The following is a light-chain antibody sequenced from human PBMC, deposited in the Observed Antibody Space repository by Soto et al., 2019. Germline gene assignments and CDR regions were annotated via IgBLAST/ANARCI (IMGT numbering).Light chain of an antibody. CDR3: QQLSRYPLT. J-gene: IGKJ4*01. CDR1: QALMNY. V-gene: IGKV1-9*01. CDR2: SAS. Sequence: DMQLTQSPSVLSASVGDTVTVTFRAIQALMNYLAFYQQKPGKAPDLLIYSASTLQSGVPSRFSGSGSETEFSLTIRALQPEDFATYYCQQLSRYPLTFGGGTNV.